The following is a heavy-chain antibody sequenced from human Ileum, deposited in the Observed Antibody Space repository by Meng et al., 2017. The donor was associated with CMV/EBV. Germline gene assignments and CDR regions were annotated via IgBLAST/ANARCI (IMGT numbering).Heavy chain of an antibody. CDR3: ATNSYG. Sequence: ASVMVSCKASGYTSTGYYMHWVRQAPGQGLEWMGWINPNSGGTNYEQKMQGRVTMTRDTSISTAYMELSRLSSDDTALDYCATNSYGWGQGTLVTVSS. D-gene: IGHD4-17*01. J-gene: IGHJ4*02. CDR2: INPNSGGT. CDR1: GYTSTGYY. V-gene: IGHV1-2*02.